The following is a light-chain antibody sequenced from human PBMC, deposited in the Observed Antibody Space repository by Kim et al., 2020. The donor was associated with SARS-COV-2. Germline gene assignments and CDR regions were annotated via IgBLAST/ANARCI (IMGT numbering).Light chain of an antibody. J-gene: IGKJ4*01. Sequence: EVVLTQSPGTLSLSPGERATLSCRASQSVRSNYLAWYQQKHGQAPRLLIYGAINRATGVPARIRGSGSGTDFTLTISSLQSEDFAVYFCQQYNDWPPLTFGGGTKVDIK. CDR1: QSVRSN. CDR3: QQYNDWPPLT. V-gene: IGKV3-15*01. CDR2: GAI.